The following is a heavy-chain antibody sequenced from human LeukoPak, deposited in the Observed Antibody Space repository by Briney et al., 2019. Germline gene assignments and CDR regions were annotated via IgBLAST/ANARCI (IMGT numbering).Heavy chain of an antibody. V-gene: IGHV4-59*01. Sequence: SETLSLTCTVSGGSINNYYWNWIRQPPGKGLEWIGYIYYSGTTKYNPSLESRVTISVFTSRNQFSLRLSSMTAADTAVYYCARSITMIGFDYWGQGTLVTVSS. D-gene: IGHD3-10*02. CDR2: IYYSGTT. CDR1: GGSINNYY. CDR3: ARSITMIGFDY. J-gene: IGHJ4*02.